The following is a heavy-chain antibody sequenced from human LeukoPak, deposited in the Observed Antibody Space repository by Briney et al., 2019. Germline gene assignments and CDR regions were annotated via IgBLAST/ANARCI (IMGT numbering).Heavy chain of an antibody. V-gene: IGHV4-4*07. D-gene: IGHD1-26*01. J-gene: IGHJ3*02. Sequence: KASETLSLTCTVSGGSISSYYWSWIRQPAGKGLEWIGRIYTSGSTNYNPSLKSRVTMSVDTSKNQFSLKLSSVTAADTAVYYCARAPWWELLKGAFDIWGQGTMVTVSS. CDR3: ARAPWWELLKGAFDI. CDR1: GGSISSYY. CDR2: IYTSGST.